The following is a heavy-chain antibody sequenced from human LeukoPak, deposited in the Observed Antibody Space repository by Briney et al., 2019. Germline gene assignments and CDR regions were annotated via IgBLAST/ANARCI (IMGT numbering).Heavy chain of an antibody. CDR3: AKVWDY. D-gene: IGHD3-10*01. V-gene: IGHV3-30*02. CDR1: ELTFSGYG. CDR2: IRYDGSTK. Sequence: PGGSLRLSCSASELTFSGYGMHWVRQAPGKGLEWVAFIRYDGSTKYYTDSVKGRFTISRDNAKNTMYLQMNSLRAEDTAVYYCAKVWDYWGQGTLVTVSS. J-gene: IGHJ4*02.